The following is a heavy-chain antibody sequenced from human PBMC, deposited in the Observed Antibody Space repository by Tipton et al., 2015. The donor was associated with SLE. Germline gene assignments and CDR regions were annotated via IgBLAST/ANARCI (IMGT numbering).Heavy chain of an antibody. Sequence: SLRLSCAASGFTFRSYSMNWVRQAPGKGLEWVSSISSSSSYIYYADSVKGRFTISRDNAKNSLYLQMNSLRAEDTAVYYCAREGGNSGAFDDWGQGTLVTVSS. CDR1: GFTFRSYS. CDR3: AREGGNSGAFDD. V-gene: IGHV3-21*03. D-gene: IGHD4-23*01. CDR2: ISSSSSYI. J-gene: IGHJ4*02.